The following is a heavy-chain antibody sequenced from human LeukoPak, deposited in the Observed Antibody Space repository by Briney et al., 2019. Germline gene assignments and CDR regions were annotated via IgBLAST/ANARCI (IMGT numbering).Heavy chain of an antibody. Sequence: PSETLSLTCTVSGDSISGSYWSWIRQAPEKGLEWIGYIYYSGRTNYNPSLKSRVTISVDTSKNQFSLKLSSVTAADTAVYYCARMKVDTAMVTRYYYGMDVWGHGTTVIVSS. D-gene: IGHD5-18*01. J-gene: IGHJ6*02. CDR2: IYYSGRT. V-gene: IGHV4-59*01. CDR1: GDSISGSY. CDR3: ARMKVDTAMVTRYYYGMDV.